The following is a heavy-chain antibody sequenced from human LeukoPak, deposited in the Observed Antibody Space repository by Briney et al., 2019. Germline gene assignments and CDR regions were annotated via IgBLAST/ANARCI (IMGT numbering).Heavy chain of an antibody. D-gene: IGHD5-24*01. V-gene: IGHV4-39*01. Sequence: SETLSLTCTVSGGSITNSNYYWGWVRQPPGKGLEWIGAFYYSGNTYYNPSLKSRATMSVDTSKNQFSLSLTSVTAADTAVYFCVRHEEEDGYNAKTFDFWGQGTLVNVSS. CDR3: VRHEEEDGYNAKTFDF. CDR2: FYYSGNT. J-gene: IGHJ4*02. CDR1: GGSITNSNYY.